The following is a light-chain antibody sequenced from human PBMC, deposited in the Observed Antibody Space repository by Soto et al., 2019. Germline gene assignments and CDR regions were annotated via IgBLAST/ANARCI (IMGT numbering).Light chain of an antibody. CDR3: SSSARSNDFGV. CDR1: SSDVGGYNY. CDR2: EVT. V-gene: IGLV2-8*01. J-gene: IGLJ1*01. Sequence: QSALTQPPSASGSPGQSVTISCTGTSSDVGGYNYVSWYQQHPGKAPKLLIYEVTKRPSGVPDRFSGSKSGNTASLTVSGLQAEDEADYYCSSSARSNDFGVFGTGTKVTVL.